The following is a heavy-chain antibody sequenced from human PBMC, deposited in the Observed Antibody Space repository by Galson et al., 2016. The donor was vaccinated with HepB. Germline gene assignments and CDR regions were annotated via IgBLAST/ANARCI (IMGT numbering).Heavy chain of an antibody. D-gene: IGHD1/OR15-1a*01. J-gene: IGHJ4*02. V-gene: IGHV1-69*13. CDR2: IIPIFGTA. CDR1: GGTFSTSS. CDR3: ARDEQGED. Sequence: SVKVSCKASGGTFSTSSINWVRQAPGQGLEWIGGIIPIFGTANYAQKFQARVTITADESTSTAYMELSSLRSEDTAVYYCARDEQGEDWGQRTLVTVSS.